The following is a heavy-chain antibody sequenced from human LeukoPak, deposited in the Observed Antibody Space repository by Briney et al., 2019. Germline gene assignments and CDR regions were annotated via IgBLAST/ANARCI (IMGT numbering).Heavy chain of an antibody. J-gene: IGHJ4*02. CDR1: GYTFTNFD. CDR2: MNPKTGNT. V-gene: IGHV1-8*01. D-gene: IGHD4-17*01. Sequence: ASVKVSCKASGYTFTNFDINWVRQATGQGLEWMGWMNPKTGNTGSAQKLQGRVTITGNTSISTAYMELSSLRSDDTAVYYCARTPSFTVTTSYYFDYWGQGTLVTVSS. CDR3: ARTPSFTVTTSYYFDY.